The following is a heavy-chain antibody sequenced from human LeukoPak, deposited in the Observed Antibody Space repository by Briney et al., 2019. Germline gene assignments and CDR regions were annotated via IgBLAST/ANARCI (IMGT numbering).Heavy chain of an antibody. CDR2: INPNSGGT. D-gene: IGHD3-22*01. Sequence: ASVKVSCKASGYTFTGYYMHWVRQAPGQGLEWMGWINPNSGGTNYAQKLQGRVTMTRDTSISTAYMELSRLRSDDTAVYYCARQYYDSSGLNWFDPWGQGTLVTVSS. CDR3: ARQYYDSSGLNWFDP. V-gene: IGHV1-2*02. J-gene: IGHJ5*02. CDR1: GYTFTGYY.